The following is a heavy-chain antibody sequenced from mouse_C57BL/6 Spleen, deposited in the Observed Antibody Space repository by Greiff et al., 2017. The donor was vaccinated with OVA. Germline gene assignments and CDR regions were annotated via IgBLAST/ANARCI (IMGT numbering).Heavy chain of an antibody. V-gene: IGHV1-69*01. D-gene: IGHD2-1*01. J-gene: IGHJ3*01. CDR1: GYTFTSYW. Sequence: QVQLQQPGAELVMPGASVKLSCKASGYTFTSYWMHWVKQRPGQGLEWIGEIDPSDSYTNYNQKFKGKSTLTVDKSSSTAYMQLSSLTSEDSAVYDCARGDGNYPAWFAYWGQGTLVTVSA. CDR2: IDPSDSYT. CDR3: ARGDGNYPAWFAY.